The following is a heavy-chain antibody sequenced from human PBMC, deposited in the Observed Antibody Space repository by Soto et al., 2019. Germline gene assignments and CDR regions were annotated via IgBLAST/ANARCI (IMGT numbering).Heavy chain of an antibody. CDR2: ISYDGGNE. J-gene: IGHJ4*02. Sequence: QVQLVESGGGVVQPGRSLRLSCAASGFNFDVYAMHWVRQAPGKGLEWVAIISYDGGNEYYADSVKGRFTISRDNCRNTLSLQMNSLRAEDTAVYYCARDMGSHSQFIFEYWGQGALVTVSS. CDR3: ARDMGSHSQFIFEY. CDR1: GFNFDVYA. V-gene: IGHV3-30-3*01. D-gene: IGHD3-10*01.